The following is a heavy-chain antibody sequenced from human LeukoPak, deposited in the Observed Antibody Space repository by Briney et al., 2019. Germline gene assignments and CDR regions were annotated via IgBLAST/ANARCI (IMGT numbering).Heavy chain of an antibody. CDR2: IYPGDSDT. CDR1: GYSFTSYW. V-gene: IGHV5-51*01. J-gene: IGHJ4*02. Sequence: GESLRISCKGSGYSFTSYWIGWVRQMPGKGLEWMGIIYPGDSDTRYSPSFQGQVTISADKSISTAYLQWSSLKASDTAMYYCARISSSPPASFDYWGQGTLVTVSS. CDR3: ARISSSPPASFDY. D-gene: IGHD6-6*01.